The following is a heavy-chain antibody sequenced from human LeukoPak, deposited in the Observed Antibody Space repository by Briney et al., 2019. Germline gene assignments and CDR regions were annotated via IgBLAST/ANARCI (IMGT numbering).Heavy chain of an antibody. J-gene: IGHJ5*02. V-gene: IGHV3-7*04. CDR1: GFTFNNHY. Sequence: GGSLRLSCAASGFTFNNHYMTWVRQAPGKGLEWVANIKQDGSETYYLDSVKGRFTISRDNAKNSLYLQLNNVRAEDTAVYYCARDSLGGSSYVSWGQGTLVTASS. CDR2: IKQDGSET. CDR3: ARDSLGGSSYVS. D-gene: IGHD3-10*01.